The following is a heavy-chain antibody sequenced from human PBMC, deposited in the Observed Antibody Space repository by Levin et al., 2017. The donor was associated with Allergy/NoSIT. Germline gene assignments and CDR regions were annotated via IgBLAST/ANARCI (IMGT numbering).Heavy chain of an antibody. J-gene: IGHJ4*02. CDR1: GFDVDDYA. Sequence: LSLTCAASGFDVDDYAMHWVRPAPGKGLEWVSGISWNSGSLDYADSVKGRFTISRDSAKNSVHLQMNSLRAEDTALYYCAKEAGGANYFNHWGQGTLVTVSS. V-gene: IGHV3-9*01. D-gene: IGHD3-16*01. CDR2: ISWNSGSL. CDR3: AKEAGGANYFNH.